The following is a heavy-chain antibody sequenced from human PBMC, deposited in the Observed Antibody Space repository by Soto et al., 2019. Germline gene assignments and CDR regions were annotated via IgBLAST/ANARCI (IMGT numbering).Heavy chain of an antibody. CDR1: GFTFSSYG. J-gene: IGHJ6*02. Sequence: QVQLVESGGGVVQPGRSLRLSCAASGFTFSSYGMHWVRQAPGKGLEWVALIWYDGSNRYYADSVKGRFTISRDNSKNTLYLQVTSLRAEDTAVYYCAKDGFAGYGMDVWGQGTTVTVSS. CDR2: IWYDGSNR. D-gene: IGHD3-10*01. V-gene: IGHV3-33*06. CDR3: AKDGFAGYGMDV.